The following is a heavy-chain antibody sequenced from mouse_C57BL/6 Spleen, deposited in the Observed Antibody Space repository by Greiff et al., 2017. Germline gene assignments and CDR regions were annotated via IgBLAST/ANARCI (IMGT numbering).Heavy chain of an antibody. V-gene: IGHV5-17*01. CDR3: ARRGDGYSYYYAMDY. Sequence: ELQLVESGGGLVKPGGSLKLSCAASGFTFSDYGMHWVRQAPEKGLEWVAYISSGSSTIYYSDTVKGRFTISRYNAKHTLFLQMTSLRSEDTAMYYCARRGDGYSYYYAMDYWGQGTSVTVSS. D-gene: IGHD2-3*01. CDR1: GFTFSDYG. CDR2: ISSGSSTI. J-gene: IGHJ4*01.